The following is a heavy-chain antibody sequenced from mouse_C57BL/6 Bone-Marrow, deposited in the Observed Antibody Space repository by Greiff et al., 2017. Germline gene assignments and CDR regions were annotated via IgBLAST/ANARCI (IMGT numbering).Heavy chain of an antibody. D-gene: IGHD3-2*02. J-gene: IGHJ3*01. CDR3: ARRRQRRPFAY. Sequence: VQLQQSGPELVKPGASVKISCKASGYSFTGYYMNWVKQSPKKSLEWIGKINPTTGGTPYNQKFKAKATLPLDKSSSAAYMQRKSLTSEDSAVYYCARRRQRRPFAYWGQGTLVTVSA. CDR2: INPTTGGT. CDR1: GYSFTGYY. V-gene: IGHV1-42*01.